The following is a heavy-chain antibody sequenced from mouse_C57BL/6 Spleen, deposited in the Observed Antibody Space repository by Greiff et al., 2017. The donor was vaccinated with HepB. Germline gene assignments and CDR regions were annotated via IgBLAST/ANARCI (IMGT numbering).Heavy chain of an antibody. V-gene: IGHV1-80*01. CDR3: ASGYYGNDAMDY. Sequence: VKLQESGAELVKPGASVKISCKASGYAFSSYWMNWVKQRPGKGLEWIGQIYPGDGDTNYNGKFKGKATLTADKSSSTAYMQLSSLTSEDSAVYFCASGYYGNDAMDYWGQGTSVTVSS. CDR2: IYPGDGDT. D-gene: IGHD2-2*01. CDR1: GYAFSSYW. J-gene: IGHJ4*01.